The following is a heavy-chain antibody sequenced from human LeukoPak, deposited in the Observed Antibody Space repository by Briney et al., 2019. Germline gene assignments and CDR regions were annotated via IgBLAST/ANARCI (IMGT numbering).Heavy chain of an antibody. D-gene: IGHD3-22*01. J-gene: IGHJ4*02. V-gene: IGHV3-11*06. CDR1: GFTFSDYY. CDR2: ISGSSSNT. Sequence: GGSLRLSCAASGFTFSDYYMTWIRQAPGKGLEWLSYISGSSSNTNYADSVQGRFTISRDNAKNSLYLQMNSLRAEDTAVYYSARVNSTSSGFYAYWGQGTLVTVSS. CDR3: ARVNSTSSGFYAY.